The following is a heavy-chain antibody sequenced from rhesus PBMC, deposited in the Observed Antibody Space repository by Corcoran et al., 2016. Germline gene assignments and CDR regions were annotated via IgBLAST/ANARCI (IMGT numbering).Heavy chain of an antibody. CDR3: ASGSGWSLDY. Sequence: QVQLQESGPGLVKPSETLSLTCAVSGGSISSGYDWSWIRQPPGKGLEWIGYIYGSSGSTNYNPSLKNRVTISKDASKNQCSLKLSSVTAADTAVYYCASGSGWSLDYWGQGVLVTVSS. V-gene: IGHV4-76*01. D-gene: IGHD6S26*01. CDR2: IYGSSGST. CDR1: GGSISSGYD. J-gene: IGHJ4*01.